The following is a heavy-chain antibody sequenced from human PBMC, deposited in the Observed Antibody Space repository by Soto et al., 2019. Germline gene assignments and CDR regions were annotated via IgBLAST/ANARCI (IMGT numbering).Heavy chain of an antibody. J-gene: IGHJ4*02. CDR3: AEGGQYSSSSPCDY. Sequence: VQLVESGGGVVQPGRSLRLSCAASGFTFSSYGMHWVRQAPCKGLEWVAVISYDRSNKYYADSVKGRFTISRTNSNKRLDRHMDCLRSAETSVYYCAEGGQYSSSSPCDYCGQGTLVTVSS. V-gene: IGHV3-30*18. CDR2: ISYDRSNK. CDR1: GFTFSSYG. D-gene: IGHD6-6*01.